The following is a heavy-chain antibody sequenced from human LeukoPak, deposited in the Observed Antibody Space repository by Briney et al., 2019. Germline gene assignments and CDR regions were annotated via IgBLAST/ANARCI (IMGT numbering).Heavy chain of an antibody. Sequence: GGSLRLSCAASGFTFSRYWMSWVRQAPGKGLEWVANIKQDGTEKYYVDSVKGRFTIPRDNAKNSLYLQMNSLRAEDTAVYFCARESLVSGTTRGNYYYYGMDVWGQGSTVTVSS. D-gene: IGHD1-7*01. CDR3: ARESLVSGTTRGNYYYYGMDV. CDR2: IKQDGTEK. J-gene: IGHJ6*02. V-gene: IGHV3-7*01. CDR1: GFTFSRYW.